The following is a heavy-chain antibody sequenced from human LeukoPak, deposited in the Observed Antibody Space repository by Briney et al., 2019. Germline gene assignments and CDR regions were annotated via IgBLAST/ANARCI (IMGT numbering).Heavy chain of an antibody. V-gene: IGHV4-39*01. CDR1: GGSISSSSHY. Sequence: SETLSLTCTVSGGSISSSSHYWGWIRQPPGKGLEWIGSIYYSGSTYYNPSLKSRVTISVDTSKNQFSLKLSSVTAADTAVYYCARLGWWDSWGQGTLVTVSS. CDR2: IYYSGST. CDR3: ARLGWWDS. J-gene: IGHJ4*02. D-gene: IGHD2-15*01.